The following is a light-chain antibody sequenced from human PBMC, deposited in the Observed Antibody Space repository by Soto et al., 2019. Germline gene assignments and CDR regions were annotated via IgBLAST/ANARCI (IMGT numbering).Light chain of an antibody. CDR3: SSYAGSDVFV. CDR2: EVS. CDR1: SSDVGSYNS. J-gene: IGLJ1*01. Sequence: QSVLTQPPSASGSPGQSVTISCTGTSSDVGSYNSVSWYQQLPGKAPKLMIYEVSKRPSGVPDRFSGSKSGNTASLTVSGLQAEDEADYYCSSYAGSDVFVFGTGTKLTVL. V-gene: IGLV2-8*01.